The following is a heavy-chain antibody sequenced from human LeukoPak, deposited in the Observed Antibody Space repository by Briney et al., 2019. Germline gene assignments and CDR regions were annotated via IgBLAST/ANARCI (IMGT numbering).Heavy chain of an antibody. CDR1: GYTFTSYG. CDR2: ISACNGNT. V-gene: IGHV1-18*01. Sequence: ASVKVSCKASGYTFTSYGISWVRQAPGQGLEWMGWISACNGNTNYAQKLQGRVTMTTDTSTSTAYMELRSLRSDDTAVYYCATACLLRYFDWLSRQCAFDIWGQGTMVTVSS. CDR3: ATACLLRYFDWLSRQCAFDI. D-gene: IGHD3-9*01. J-gene: IGHJ3*02.